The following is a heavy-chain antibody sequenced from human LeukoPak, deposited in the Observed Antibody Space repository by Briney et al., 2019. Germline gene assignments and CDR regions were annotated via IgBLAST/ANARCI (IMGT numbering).Heavy chain of an antibody. CDR3: AKAVFGCSSTSCYTTSSPFDI. CDR1: GFTFSSYS. D-gene: IGHD2-2*02. CDR2: ISGSGGKT. V-gene: IGHV3-23*01. Sequence: GGSLRLSCAASGFTFSSYSMNWVRQAPGKGLDWVSGISGSGGKTYYADSVKGRFTISRDNSKNTLYLQMNSLRAEDTAVYYCAKAVFGCSSTSCYTTSSPFDIWGQGTMVTVSS. J-gene: IGHJ3*02.